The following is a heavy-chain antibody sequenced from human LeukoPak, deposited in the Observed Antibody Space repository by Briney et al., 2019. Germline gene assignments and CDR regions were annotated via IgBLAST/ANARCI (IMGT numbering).Heavy chain of an antibody. V-gene: IGHV1-69*13. D-gene: IGHD3-3*01. J-gene: IGHJ4*02. CDR1: GGTFSSYA. CDR2: IIPIFGTA. Sequence: SVKVSCKASGGTFSSYAISWVRQAPGQGLEWMGGIIPIFGTANYAQKFQGRVTITADESTSTAYMELSRLRSDDTAVYYCARDAGVRFLEWTPGDYWGQGTLVTVSS. CDR3: ARDAGVRFLEWTPGDY.